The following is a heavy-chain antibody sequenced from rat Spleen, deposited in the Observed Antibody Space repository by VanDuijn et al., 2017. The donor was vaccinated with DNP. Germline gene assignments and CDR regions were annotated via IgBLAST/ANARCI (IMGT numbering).Heavy chain of an antibody. CDR1: GFTFSNYD. CDR3: ARGPNYGGDSDYFDY. D-gene: IGHD1-11*01. V-gene: IGHV5S23*01. CDR2: ISPSGGST. Sequence: EVQLVESGGGLVQPGRSLKLSCAASGFTFSNYDMAWVRQAPTKGLEWVASISPSGGSTYYRDSVKGRFTVSRDNAKSTLYLQMDSLRSEDTATYYCARGPNYGGDSDYFDYWGQGVMVTVSS. J-gene: IGHJ2*01.